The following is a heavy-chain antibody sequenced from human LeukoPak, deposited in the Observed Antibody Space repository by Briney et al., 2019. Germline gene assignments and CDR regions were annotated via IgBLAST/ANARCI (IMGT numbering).Heavy chain of an antibody. CDR2: IYYSGST. Sequence: PSETLSLTCTVSGGSISSGDYYWSWIRQPPGKGLEWIGYIYYSGSTYYNPSLKSRVTISVDTSKNQFSLKLSSVTAADTAVYYCARDLDIVVVPAASYDAFDIWGQGTMVTVSS. D-gene: IGHD2-2*03. CDR1: GGSISSGDYY. CDR3: ARDLDIVVVPAASYDAFDI. J-gene: IGHJ3*02. V-gene: IGHV4-30-4*08.